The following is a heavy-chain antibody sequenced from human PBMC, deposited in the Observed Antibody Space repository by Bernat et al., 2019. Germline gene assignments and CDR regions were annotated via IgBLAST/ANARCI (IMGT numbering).Heavy chain of an antibody. Sequence: QVQLVESGGGVVQPGRSLKLSCAVSGFIFSGYGMHWVRQAPGKGLEWVAIIWYDGNTKYYAGSVKGRFTISRDNSKNTLYLQMDSLRADDTAVYYCARIPGSGNNCKPYYYYGMDAWGQGTTVTVSS. V-gene: IGHV3-33*01. J-gene: IGHJ6*02. CDR3: ARIPGSGNNCKPYYYYGMDA. CDR1: GFIFSGYG. CDR2: IWYDGNTK. D-gene: IGHD3-22*01.